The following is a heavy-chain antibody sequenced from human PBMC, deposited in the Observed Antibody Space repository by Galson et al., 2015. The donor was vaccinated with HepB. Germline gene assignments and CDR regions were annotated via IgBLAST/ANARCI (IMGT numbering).Heavy chain of an antibody. J-gene: IGHJ4*02. CDR3: VKDRAVVITVPTYYFDY. V-gene: IGHV3-64D*06. CDR1: GFTFSSYA. Sequence: SLRLSCAASGFTFSSYAMRWVRQAPGKGLEYVSAISSNGGSTYYADSVKGRFTISRDNSKNTLYLQMSSLRAEDTAVYYCVKDRAVVITVPTYYFDYWGQGTLVTVSS. D-gene: IGHD3-22*01. CDR2: ISSNGGST.